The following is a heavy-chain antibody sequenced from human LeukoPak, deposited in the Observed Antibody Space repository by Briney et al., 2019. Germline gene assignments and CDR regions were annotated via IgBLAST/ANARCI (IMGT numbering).Heavy chain of an antibody. CDR3: AIEDAAMAYFDY. J-gene: IGHJ4*02. D-gene: IGHD5-18*01. CDR2: INAGNGNT. Sequence: ASVKVSCKASGDTFTSYAMHWVRQAPGQRLEWMGWINAGNGNTKYSQKFQGRVTITRDKSASTAYMELSSLRSEDTAVYYCAIEDAAMAYFDYWGQGTLVTVSS. V-gene: IGHV1-3*01. CDR1: GDTFTSYA.